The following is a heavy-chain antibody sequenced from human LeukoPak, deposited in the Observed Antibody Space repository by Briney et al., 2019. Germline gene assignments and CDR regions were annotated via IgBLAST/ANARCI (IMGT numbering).Heavy chain of an antibody. CDR3: ARDWSSDFDY. CDR1: GFTFSSYW. J-gene: IGHJ4*02. CDR2: IKQDGSKK. Sequence: GGSLRLSCAASGFTFSSYWMTWVRQAPGKGLEWVANIKQDGSKKNYLGSEKGRFTISRDNAKNSLYLQMNSLRADDTAVYYCARDWSSDFDYWGQGTLVTVSS. D-gene: IGHD1-26*01. V-gene: IGHV3-7*01.